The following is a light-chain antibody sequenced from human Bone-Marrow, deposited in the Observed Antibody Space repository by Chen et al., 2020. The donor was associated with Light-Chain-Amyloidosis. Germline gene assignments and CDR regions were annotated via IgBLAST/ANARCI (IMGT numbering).Light chain of an antibody. CDR3: QVWDRSSDRPV. Sequence: YVLTQPSSVSVAPGQTATIACGGNNIGSTSVHWYQQTPGQAPLLVVYDDIDRPSGIPERLSGSNSGNTATLTISRVEAEDEADYYCQVWDRSSDRPVFGGGTKLTVL. CDR1: NIGSTS. J-gene: IGLJ3*02. CDR2: DDI. V-gene: IGLV3-21*02.